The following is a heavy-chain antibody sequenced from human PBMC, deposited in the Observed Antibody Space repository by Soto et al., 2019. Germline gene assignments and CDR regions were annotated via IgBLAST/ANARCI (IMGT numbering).Heavy chain of an antibody. D-gene: IGHD2-15*01. V-gene: IGHV4-61*01. CDR1: GGSVSSGSYY. Sequence: QVQLQESGPGLVKPSETLSLTCTVSGGSVSSGSYYWSWIRQPPGKGLEWIGYIYYSGSTNYNPSLQSRVTISVDTSNNQFSLKVSFVAVADTAVYYCARDDPGYCSGGSCYSGWFDPWGQGTLVTVSS. CDR2: IYYSGST. J-gene: IGHJ5*02. CDR3: ARDDPGYCSGGSCYSGWFDP.